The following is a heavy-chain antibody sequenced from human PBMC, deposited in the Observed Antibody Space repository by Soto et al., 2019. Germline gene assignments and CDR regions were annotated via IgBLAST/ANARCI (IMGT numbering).Heavy chain of an antibody. CDR1: GFTFSSYA. Sequence: GGSLRLSCAASGFTFSSYAMSWVRQAPGKGLEWVSAISGSGGSTYYADSVKGRFTISRDNSKNTLYLQMNSLRAEDTAVYYCAKDRTYYDFWSGYYIYSSYFDYWGQGXLVTVSS. CDR3: AKDRTYYDFWSGYYIYSSYFDY. D-gene: IGHD3-3*01. J-gene: IGHJ4*02. CDR2: ISGSGGST. V-gene: IGHV3-23*01.